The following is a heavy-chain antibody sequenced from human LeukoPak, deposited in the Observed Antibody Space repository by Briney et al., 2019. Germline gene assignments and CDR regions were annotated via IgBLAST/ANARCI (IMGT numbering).Heavy chain of an antibody. CDR1: GYTFTGYY. CDR3: ARDAEVGANAFDI. V-gene: IGHV1-2*02. CDR2: INPNSGGT. J-gene: IGHJ3*02. D-gene: IGHD1-26*01. Sequence: ASVKVSCKASGYTFTGYYMHWVRQAPGQGLEWMGWINPNSGGTNYAQKFQGRVTMTSDTSISTAYMELSRLRSDDTAVYYCARDAEVGANAFDIWGQGTMVTVSS.